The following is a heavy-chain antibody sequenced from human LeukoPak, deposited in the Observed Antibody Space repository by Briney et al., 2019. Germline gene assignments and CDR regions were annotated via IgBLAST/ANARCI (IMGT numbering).Heavy chain of an antibody. CDR3: ARENYYYDSSGYCRAVDY. CDR2: IYTSGST. Sequence: SETLSLTCTVSGGSISSYYWSWIRQPAGKGLEWIGRIYTSGSTNYNPSLKSRVTMSVDTSKNQFSLKLSSVTAADTAVYYCARENYYYDSSGYCRAVDYWGQGTLVTVSS. D-gene: IGHD3-22*01. J-gene: IGHJ4*02. CDR1: GGSISSYY. V-gene: IGHV4-4*07.